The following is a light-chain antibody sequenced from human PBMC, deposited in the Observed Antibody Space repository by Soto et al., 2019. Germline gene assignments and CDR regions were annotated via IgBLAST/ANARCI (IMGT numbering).Light chain of an antibody. CDR3: QQRSNWPPWT. CDR2: DAS. J-gene: IGKJ1*01. CDR1: QGVSSY. V-gene: IGKV3-11*01. Sequence: IGLTQSPATLSLSPGERATLSCRASQGVSSYLAWYQQKPGQAPRLLIYDASNRATGIPARFSGSGSGTDFTLTISSLEPEDFAVYYCQQRSNWPPWTFGQGTKVDI.